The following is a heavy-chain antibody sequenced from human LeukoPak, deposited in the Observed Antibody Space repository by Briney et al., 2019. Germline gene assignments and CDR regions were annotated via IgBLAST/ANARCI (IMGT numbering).Heavy chain of an antibody. CDR3: VKDRTREGNRLFEH. CDR2: INTDGTST. D-gene: IGHD1-1*01. V-gene: IGHV3-74*01. Sequence: GGPLRLSCAVSGFTFSRYWMHWVRQAPGKGLVWVSRINTDGTSTNYADSVKGRFTISRDNAKNTLYLQMNSLRDEGTAVYYCVKDRTREGNRLFEHWGQGTLVTVSS. CDR1: GFTFSRYW. J-gene: IGHJ4*02.